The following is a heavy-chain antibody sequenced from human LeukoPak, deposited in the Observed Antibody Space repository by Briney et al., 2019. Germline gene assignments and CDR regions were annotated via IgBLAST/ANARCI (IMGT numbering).Heavy chain of an antibody. Sequence: GALRLSFAASGFTISSYSMNWVRQAPGKGLEWVSSIRTSSSYIYYSDSVKGRFTISRDNAKNSLYLQMNSLRPEDTAVYYCARGVFGSTWYMDYFDYWGQGTLVTVSS. J-gene: IGHJ4*02. CDR1: GFTISSYS. CDR2: IRTSSSYI. CDR3: ARGVFGSTWYMDYFDY. V-gene: IGHV3-21*01. D-gene: IGHD6-13*01.